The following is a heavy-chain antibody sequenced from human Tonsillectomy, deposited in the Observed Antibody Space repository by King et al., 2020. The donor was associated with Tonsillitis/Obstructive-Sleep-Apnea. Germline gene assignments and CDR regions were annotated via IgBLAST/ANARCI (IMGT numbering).Heavy chain of an antibody. CDR1: GFTFSSYA. CDR3: AKRTGYCSSTSCYTDDAFDI. CDR2: ISVSGGST. D-gene: IGHD2-2*02. Sequence: DVQLVESGGGLVQPGGSLRLSCAASGFTFSSYAMSWVRQAPGKGLEWVSAISVSGGSTYYADSVKGRFTISRDNSKNTLNLQMNSLRAEDTAVYYCAKRTGYCSSTSCYTDDAFDIWGQGTMVTVSS. V-gene: IGHV3-23*04. J-gene: IGHJ3*02.